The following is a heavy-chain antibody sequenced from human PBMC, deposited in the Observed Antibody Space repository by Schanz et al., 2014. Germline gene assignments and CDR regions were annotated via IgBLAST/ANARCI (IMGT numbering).Heavy chain of an antibody. D-gene: IGHD3-10*01. CDR2: IGHDGSDK. CDR3: AKDPGFAVRGFQMDV. Sequence: QVQLVESGGGVVQPGGSLRLSCAASGFRLSTYGMHWVRQAPGKGLEWVAFIGHDGSDKFYADSVKGRFTISRDNSKNKMSLEMESLRADDTARYHCAKDPGFAVRGFQMDVGGQGTMVAVSS. CDR1: GFRLSTYG. V-gene: IGHV3-30*02. J-gene: IGHJ6*02.